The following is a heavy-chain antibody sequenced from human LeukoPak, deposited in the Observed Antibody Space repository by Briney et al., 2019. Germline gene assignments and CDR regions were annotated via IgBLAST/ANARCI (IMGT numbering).Heavy chain of an antibody. D-gene: IGHD6-13*01. J-gene: IGHJ4*02. CDR1: GGSISSGTYY. CDR2: IYSSGST. Sequence: PSQTLSLTCTVSGGSISSGTYYWGWIRQPAGKGLEWIGRIYSSGSTNYNPSLKSRVTMSVDTSKNQFSLHLTSVTAADTAVYYCARGVIAAGGNDFDYWGQGTLVTVSS. CDR3: ARGVIAAGGNDFDY. V-gene: IGHV4-61*02.